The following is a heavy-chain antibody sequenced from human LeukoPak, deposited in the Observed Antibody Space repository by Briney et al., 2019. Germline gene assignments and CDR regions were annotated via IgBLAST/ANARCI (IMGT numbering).Heavy chain of an antibody. D-gene: IGHD2-2*01. CDR3: ARTYCSSTSCLNWFDP. CDR2: IIPIFGTA. J-gene: IGHJ5*02. V-gene: IGHV1-69*13. CDR1: GGTFSSYA. Sequence: TVKVSCKASGGTFSSYAISWVRQAPGQGLEWMGGIIPIFGTANYAQKFQGRVTITADESTSTAYMELSSLRSEDTAVYYCARTYCSSTSCLNWFDPWGQGTLVTVSS.